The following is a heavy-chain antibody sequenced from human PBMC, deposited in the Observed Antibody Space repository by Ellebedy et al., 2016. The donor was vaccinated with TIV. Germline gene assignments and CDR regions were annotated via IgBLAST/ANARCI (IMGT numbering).Heavy chain of an antibody. CDR3: TLDSAIAAATQDY. Sequence: PGGSLTLSCVASGFSLINAWMSWVRQAPGTGLEWVGRIKGKADGGTTDYAAPVKGRFTISRDDSKNTLYLQMNSLKSEDTAVFYCTLDSAIAAATQDYWGQGNLVTVSS. D-gene: IGHD6-13*01. V-gene: IGHV3-15*01. J-gene: IGHJ4*02. CDR2: IKGKADGGTT. CDR1: GFSLINAW.